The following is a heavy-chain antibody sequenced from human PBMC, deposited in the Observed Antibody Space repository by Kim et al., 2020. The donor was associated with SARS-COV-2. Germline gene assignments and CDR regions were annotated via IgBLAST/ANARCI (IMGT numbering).Heavy chain of an antibody. CDR3: GRGLRGYYGMDV. V-gene: IGHV3-74*01. J-gene: IGHJ6*02. D-gene: IGHD3-10*01. Sequence: TCADSVEGRFTISRDNAKNTLFLQMNSLRDDDTAVYYGGRGLRGYYGMDVWGQGTTVAVSS.